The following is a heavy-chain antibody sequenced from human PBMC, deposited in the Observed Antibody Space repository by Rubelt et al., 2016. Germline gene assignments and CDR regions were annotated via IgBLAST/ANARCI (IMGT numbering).Heavy chain of an antibody. V-gene: IGHV3-23*04. Sequence: EVQLVESGGGLVQPGGSLRLSCAASGFTFSSYWMHWVRQAPGKGLVWVSTITVSSGFTYYADSVKGRLTISRDNSKNTLYLQMSSLRADDTAVYDCARSVSSSSWRYCFDHWGQGTLVTVS. J-gene: IGHJ4*02. D-gene: IGHD6-13*01. CDR2: ITVSSGFT. CDR3: ARSVSSSSWRYCFDH. CDR1: GFTFSSYW.